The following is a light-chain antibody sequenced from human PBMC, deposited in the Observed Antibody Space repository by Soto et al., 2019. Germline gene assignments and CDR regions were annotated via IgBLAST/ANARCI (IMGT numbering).Light chain of an antibody. CDR2: WAS. CDR3: QQYYSTPLT. Sequence: DIVMTQSPDSLAVSLGARATINCKSSQSVSFSSNNKNYLTWYQQKPGQPPKLLISWASTRESGVPDRFSGSGSGTDFTLTITSLQAEDVAVYYCQQYYSTPLTFGGGTKVDIK. J-gene: IGKJ4*01. V-gene: IGKV4-1*01. CDR1: QSVSFSSNNKNY.